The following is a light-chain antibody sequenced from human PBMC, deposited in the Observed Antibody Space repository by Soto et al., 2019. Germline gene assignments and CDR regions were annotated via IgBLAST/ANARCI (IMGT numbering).Light chain of an antibody. CDR1: NIGSNS. CDR2: DDS. Sequence: SYDLTQPPSVSVAPGQTARITWGGNNIGSNSVHWYQQKPGQAPVLVVYDDSDRPSGIPERFSGSNSGNTATLTISRVEAGDEADYYCQVWDSSGDHALVFGGGTKLTVL. CDR3: QVWDSSGDHALV. J-gene: IGLJ2*01. V-gene: IGLV3-21*02.